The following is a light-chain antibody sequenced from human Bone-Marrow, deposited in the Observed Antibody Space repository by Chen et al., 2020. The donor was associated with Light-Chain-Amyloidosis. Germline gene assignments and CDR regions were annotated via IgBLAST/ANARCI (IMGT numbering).Light chain of an antibody. J-gene: IGLJ2*01. CDR1: DLPTKY. CDR3: QSADSSGTDEVV. V-gene: IGLV3-25*03. Sequence: SDELTQPPSVSVSPGQTARITCSGDDLPTKYAYWYQQKPGQAPVLVIHRDTERPSGISERFSGSSSGTTATLTISGVRAEDEADYHCQSADSSGTDEVVVGGGTKLTV. CDR2: RDT.